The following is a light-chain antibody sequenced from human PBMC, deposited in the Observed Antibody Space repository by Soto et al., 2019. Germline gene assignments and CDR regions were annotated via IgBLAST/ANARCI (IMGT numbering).Light chain of an antibody. CDR1: QSVRSW. V-gene: IGKV1-5*01. CDR3: QQYDNYPLT. CDR2: DAS. J-gene: IGKJ4*01. Sequence: DIQMTQSPSTLSASVGDRVTITCRASQSVRSWLAWYQQKPGKAPKFLIYDASSLESGVPSRFSGGGSGTEITLTISSLQPDDFATYYCQQYDNYPLTFGGGTKVDIK.